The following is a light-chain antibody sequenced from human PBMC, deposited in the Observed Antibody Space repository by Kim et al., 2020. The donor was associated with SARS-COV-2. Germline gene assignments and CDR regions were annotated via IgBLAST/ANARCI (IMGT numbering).Light chain of an antibody. CDR2: AAS. J-gene: IGKJ4*01. Sequence: AAVGDRVTITCRASQDISSYLAWYQQKPRKAPKRLIYAASTLQSGVPSRFSGSGSGTDFTLTISSLQPEDFATYYCQQLNSYPLTFGGGTKVDIK. V-gene: IGKV1-9*01. CDR3: QQLNSYPLT. CDR1: QDISSY.